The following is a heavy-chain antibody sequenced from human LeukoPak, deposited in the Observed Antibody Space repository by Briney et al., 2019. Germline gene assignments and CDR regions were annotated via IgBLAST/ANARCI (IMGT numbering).Heavy chain of an antibody. J-gene: IGHJ4*02. V-gene: IGHV4-30-2*03. CDR1: GGSISSGGYY. D-gene: IGHD3-22*01. CDR3: ARQTSFGFDYYDTSGYPV. Sequence: PSQTLSLTCTVSGGSISSGGYYWSWIRQPPGKGLEWIGYVYHSGSTYYTPSLMSRVTISVDTSKNQLSLKLSSVTAADTAVYYCARQTSFGFDYYDTSGYPVWSQGTLVTVSS. CDR2: VYHSGST.